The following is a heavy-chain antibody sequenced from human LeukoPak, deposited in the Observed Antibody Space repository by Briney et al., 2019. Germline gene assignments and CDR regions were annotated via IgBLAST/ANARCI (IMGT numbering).Heavy chain of an antibody. V-gene: IGHV3-74*01. CDR2: INSDGSAT. CDR1: GFPFSSYW. Sequence: GGSLRLSCAASGFPFSSYWMHWVRQVPGKGLLWVSRINSDGSATIYADSVRGRFTVSRDNAKNTLYLQMSGLRVEDTAVYHCASDSPYYGMDVWGQGTTVTVSS. CDR3: ASDSPYYGMDV. J-gene: IGHJ6*02.